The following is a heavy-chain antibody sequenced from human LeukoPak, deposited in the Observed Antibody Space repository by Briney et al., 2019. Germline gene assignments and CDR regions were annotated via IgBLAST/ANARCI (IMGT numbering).Heavy chain of an antibody. D-gene: IGHD6-19*01. CDR1: GYTFTSYA. CDR3: ARDGYSSGWYPSGVDY. Sequence: GASVKVSCKASGYTFTSYAMHWVRPAPGQRLEWMGWINAGNGNTKYSQKFQGRVTITRDTSASTAYMELSSLRSEDTAVYYCARDGYSSGWYPSGVDYWGQGTLVTVSS. V-gene: IGHV1-3*01. J-gene: IGHJ4*02. CDR2: INAGNGNT.